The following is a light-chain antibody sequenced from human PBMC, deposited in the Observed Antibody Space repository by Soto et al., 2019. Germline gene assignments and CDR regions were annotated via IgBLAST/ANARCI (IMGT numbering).Light chain of an antibody. CDR2: AAS. Sequence: EIQMTQSPSSLSASVGDRVTITCRASQSISSYLNWYQQKPGKAPKLLIYAASSLQSGVPSRFSGSGSGTDFTLTISSLEPEDFATYYCQQGYRTPLTFGGGTKVEIK. CDR1: QSISSY. J-gene: IGKJ4*01. CDR3: QQGYRTPLT. V-gene: IGKV1-39*01.